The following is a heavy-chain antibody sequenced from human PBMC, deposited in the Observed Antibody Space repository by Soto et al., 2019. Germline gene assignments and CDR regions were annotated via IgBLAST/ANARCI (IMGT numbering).Heavy chain of an antibody. CDR2: INAGNGNT. Sequence: GASVKVSCKASGYTFTSYAMHWVRQAPGQRLEWMGWINAGNGNTKYSQKFQGRVTITRDTSASTAYMELRSLSSDDTAVYYCARENSNISDVIRIPPDCWGQGTLVTVSS. D-gene: IGHD3-16*01. CDR1: GYTFTSYA. V-gene: IGHV1-3*01. CDR3: ARENSNISDVIRIPPDC. J-gene: IGHJ4*02.